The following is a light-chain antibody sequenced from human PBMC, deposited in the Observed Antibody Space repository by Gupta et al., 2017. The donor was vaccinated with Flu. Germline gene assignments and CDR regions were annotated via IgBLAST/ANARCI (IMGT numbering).Light chain of an antibody. CDR1: QGSSNS. Sequence: SPPAASVGDSITTSCRANQGSSNSVFCYQHQPGKGPKLLYYAASSLQSGVSSRFSGSGCGTEFTLIISSLQPEDVASYYYQKNNHSSSFTFGHGTKVDI. CDR2: AAS. V-gene: IGKV1-27*01. J-gene: IGKJ3*01. CDR3: QKNNHSSSFT.